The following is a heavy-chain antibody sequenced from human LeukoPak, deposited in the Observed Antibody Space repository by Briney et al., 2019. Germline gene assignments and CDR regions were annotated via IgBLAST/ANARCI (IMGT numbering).Heavy chain of an antibody. D-gene: IGHD6-6*01. CDR2: ISSSSSYI. CDR3: ARGYSSSGNNWFDP. V-gene: IGHV3-21*01. Sequence: GGSLRLSCAASGFTFSNYGMYWVRQAPGKGLEWVSSISSSSSYIYYADSVKGRFTISRDNAKNSLYLQMNSLRAEDTAVYYCARGYSSSGNNWFDPWGQGTLVTVSS. CDR1: GFTFSNYG. J-gene: IGHJ5*02.